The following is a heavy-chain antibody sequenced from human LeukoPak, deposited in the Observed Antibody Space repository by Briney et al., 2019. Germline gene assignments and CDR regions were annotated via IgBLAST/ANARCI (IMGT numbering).Heavy chain of an antibody. J-gene: IGHJ4*02. CDR3: AKRYYYASGSYYQEYYFDY. CDR1: GFTVSSNY. CDR2: IYSGGST. V-gene: IGHV3-66*01. D-gene: IGHD3-10*01. Sequence: GGSLRLSCAASGFTVSSNYMSWVRQAPGKGLEWVSVIYSGGSTYYADSVKGRFTISRDNSENTLYLQMNSLRAEDTAVYYCAKRYYYASGSYYQEYYFDYWGQGTLVTVSS.